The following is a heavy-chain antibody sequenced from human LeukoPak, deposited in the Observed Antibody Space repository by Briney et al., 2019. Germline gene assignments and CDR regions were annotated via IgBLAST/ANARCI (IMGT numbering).Heavy chain of an antibody. J-gene: IGHJ4*02. V-gene: IGHV3-23*01. D-gene: IGHD1-26*01. CDR3: AKRRVGATRGGEVDY. CDR1: GFTFSSYA. CDR2: ISGSGGST. Sequence: PGGSLRLSCAAPGFTFSSYAMSWVRQAPGKGLEWVSAISGSGGSTYYADSVKGRFTISRDNSKNTLYLQMNSLRAEDTAVYYCAKRRVGATRGGEVDYWGQGTLVTVSS.